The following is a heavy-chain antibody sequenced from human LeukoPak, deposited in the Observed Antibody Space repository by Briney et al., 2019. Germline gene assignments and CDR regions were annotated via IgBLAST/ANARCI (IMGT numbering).Heavy chain of an antibody. J-gene: IGHJ6*03. V-gene: IGHV4-34*01. CDR3: ARVRTIFGVVTNYYYYYYYMDV. D-gene: IGHD3-3*01. CDR1: GFTFSSYS. CDR2: INHSGST. Sequence: GSLRLSCAASGFTFSSYSMNWVRQPPGKGLEWIGEINHSGSTNYNPSLKSRVTISVDTSKNQFSLKLSSVTAADTAVYYCARVRTIFGVVTNYYYYYYYMDVWGKGTTVTVSS.